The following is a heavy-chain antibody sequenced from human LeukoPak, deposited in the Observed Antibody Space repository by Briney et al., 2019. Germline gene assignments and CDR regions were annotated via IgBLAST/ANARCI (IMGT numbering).Heavy chain of an antibody. CDR3: ARGGVYYYDSSGSDAFDT. CDR1: GYSFTSYW. CDR2: IYPGDSDT. V-gene: IGHV5-51*01. Sequence: GESLKISCKGSGYSFTSYWIGWVRQMPGKGLEWMGIIYPGDSDTRYSPSFQGQVTISADKSISTAYLQWSSLKASDTAMYYCARGGVYYYDSSGSDAFDTWGQGTMVTVSS. J-gene: IGHJ3*02. D-gene: IGHD3-22*01.